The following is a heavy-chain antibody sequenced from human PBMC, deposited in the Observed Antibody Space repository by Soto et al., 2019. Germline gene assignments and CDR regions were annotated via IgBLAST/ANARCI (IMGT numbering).Heavy chain of an antibody. Sequence: SVKVSWKAAGGAFSNYPISWGRQAPGQGLEWMGGIIPIFGTVNYAQKSQGRVTITADESTSTAYMELSSLRSEDTAVYYCARGNHRWLQLWYFDLWGRGTLVTVSS. J-gene: IGHJ2*01. CDR1: GGAFSNYP. CDR2: IIPIFGTV. V-gene: IGHV1-69*13. CDR3: ARGNHRWLQLWYFDL. D-gene: IGHD5-12*01.